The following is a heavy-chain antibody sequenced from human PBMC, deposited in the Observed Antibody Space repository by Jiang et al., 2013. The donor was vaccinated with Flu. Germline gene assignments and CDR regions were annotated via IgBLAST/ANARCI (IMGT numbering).Heavy chain of an antibody. CDR2: IIPIFGTA. J-gene: IGHJ6*03. CDR1: GGTFSSYA. Sequence: SGAEVKKPGSSVKVSCKASGGTFSSYAISWVRQAPGQGLEWMGGIIPIFGTANYAQKFQGRVTITADESTSTAYMELSSLRSEDTAVYYCARDSLGEYYYALQPSYYYYMDVWGKGTTVTVSS. V-gene: IGHV1-69*01. CDR3: ARDSLGEYYYALQPSYYYYMDV. D-gene: IGHD3-10*01.